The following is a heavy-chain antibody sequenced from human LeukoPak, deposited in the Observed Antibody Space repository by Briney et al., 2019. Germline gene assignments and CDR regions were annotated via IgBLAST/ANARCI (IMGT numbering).Heavy chain of an antibody. CDR2: ISYDGSNK. D-gene: IGHD1-14*01. CDR1: GFTFSSFA. CDR3: ARGVHGNLYLDY. V-gene: IGHV3-30*14. J-gene: IGHJ4*02. Sequence: GGSLRLSCAASGFTFSSFAMHWVRQAPGKGLEWVAVISYDGSNKYYADSVKGRFTISRDNSKNTLYLQMNSLRAEDTAVYYCARGVHGNLYLDYWGQGTLVTVSS.